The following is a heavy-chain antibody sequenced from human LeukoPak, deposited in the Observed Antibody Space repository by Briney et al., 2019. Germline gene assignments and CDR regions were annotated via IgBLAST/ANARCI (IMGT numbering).Heavy chain of an antibody. D-gene: IGHD2/OR15-2a*01. Sequence: PGEPLKIPCQPPGSTLNTYSSGWAGQMHGKGLKWMGIFYPEDSDARYSPSFPGHVTISADKSISTAYLQWSTLKASDTATYYCARRESSSSHFDSWGRGTQVIVSS. CDR2: FYPEDSDA. CDR3: ARRESSSSHFDS. J-gene: IGHJ4*01. V-gene: IGHV5-51*02. CDR1: GSTLNTYS.